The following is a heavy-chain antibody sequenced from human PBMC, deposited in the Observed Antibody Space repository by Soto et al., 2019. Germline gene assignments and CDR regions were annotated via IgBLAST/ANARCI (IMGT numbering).Heavy chain of an antibody. Sequence: GASVKVSCKASGYTFTNYDMHWVRQAPGQGLEWMAIIDPSGGSTTYAQKFQGRVTITRDTSATTVYMELSSLRSEDTAVYYCARPEGTNYTYYQYGMDVWGQGTTVTVSS. D-gene: IGHD4-4*01. CDR2: IDPSGGST. V-gene: IGHV1-46*01. J-gene: IGHJ6*02. CDR3: ARPEGTNYTYYQYGMDV. CDR1: GYTFTNYD.